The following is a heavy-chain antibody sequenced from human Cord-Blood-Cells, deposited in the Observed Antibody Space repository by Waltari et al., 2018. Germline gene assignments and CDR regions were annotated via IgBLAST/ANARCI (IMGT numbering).Heavy chain of an antibody. J-gene: IGHJ6*02. V-gene: IGHV4-34*01. CDR3: ASSVFYYYYYGMDF. D-gene: IGHD2-8*01. CDR1: GGSFSGYY. Sequence: QVQLQQWGAGLLKPSETLSLTCAVYGGSFSGYYWSWIRQPPGKGLEWIGEINHSGSTTYTPALKSRVTISVDPSKNQFSLKLSSVTAADTAVYYCASSVFYYYYYGMDFWGQGTTVTVSS. CDR2: INHSGST.